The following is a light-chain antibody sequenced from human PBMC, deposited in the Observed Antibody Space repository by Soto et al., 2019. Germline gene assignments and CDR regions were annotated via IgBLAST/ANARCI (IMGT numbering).Light chain of an antibody. CDR3: QQYNVWWT. CDR1: QSVSSN. CDR2: GVS. Sequence: EIVMTQSPATLYVSPGERATLSCRASQSVSSNLAWYQQKPGQAPRLLIYGVSTRATGDPARFSGSGSGTEFTLTISSLQSEDFAVYYCQQYNVWWTFGQGTKVDIK. V-gene: IGKV3-15*01. J-gene: IGKJ1*01.